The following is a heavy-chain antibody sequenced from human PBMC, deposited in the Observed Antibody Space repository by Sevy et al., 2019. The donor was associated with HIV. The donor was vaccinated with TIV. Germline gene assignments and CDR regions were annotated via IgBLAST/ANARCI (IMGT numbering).Heavy chain of an antibody. D-gene: IGHD1-20*01. CDR2: TYYRSKWYN. CDR1: GDSVSSNSAA. V-gene: IGHV6-1*01. J-gene: IGHJ6*02. CDR3: ARDGLTYGGMDV. Sequence: SQTLSLTCAISGDSVSSNSAAWNWIRQSPSRGLEWLGRTYYRSKWYNDYAVSVKSRITINPETSKNQVSLQLNSVTPEDTAIYYCARDGLTYGGMDVWAQGTTATVSS.